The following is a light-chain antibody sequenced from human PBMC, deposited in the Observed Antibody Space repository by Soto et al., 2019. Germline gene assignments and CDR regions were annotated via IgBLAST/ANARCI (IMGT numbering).Light chain of an antibody. J-gene: IGKJ4*01. CDR2: GAF. V-gene: IGKV3-20*01. Sequence: EIVLTQSPGTLSLSPGETATVSCRATESLITKALAWYQQKPGQAPRLLIYGAFTRDAAIPDRFNGSGSGTDFALTISRLELEDSAVYYCQQYGTSPLTFGGGARLEVK. CDR1: ESLITKA. CDR3: QQYGTSPLT.